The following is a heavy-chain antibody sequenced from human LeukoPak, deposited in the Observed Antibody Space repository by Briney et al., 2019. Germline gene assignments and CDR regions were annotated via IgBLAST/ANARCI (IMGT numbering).Heavy chain of an antibody. V-gene: IGHV3-30*18. CDR2: ISYDGGNK. Sequence: PGRSLRLXCAASGFTFSNYGMHWVRQAPGKGLEWVAVISYDGGNKYYGASVKGRFTISRDNSKNTLYLQMNSLRGEDTAVYYCTKDSNRVITGTTRGMDVWGQGTTVTVSS. CDR3: TKDSNRVITGTTRGMDV. D-gene: IGHD1-7*01. J-gene: IGHJ6*02. CDR1: GFTFSNYG.